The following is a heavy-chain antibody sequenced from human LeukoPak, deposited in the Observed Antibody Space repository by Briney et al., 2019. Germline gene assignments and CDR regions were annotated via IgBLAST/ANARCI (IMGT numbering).Heavy chain of an antibody. CDR3: ANEVYGQWLATNWFDP. Sequence: GGSLRLSCAASGFTFSSYAMSWVRQAPGKGLEWVSAISGSGGSTYYADSVKGRFTISRDNSKNTLYLQMNSLRAEDTAVYYCANEVYGQWLATNWFDPWGRGTLVTVSS. CDR1: GFTFSSYA. CDR2: ISGSGGST. V-gene: IGHV3-23*01. J-gene: IGHJ5*02. D-gene: IGHD6-19*01.